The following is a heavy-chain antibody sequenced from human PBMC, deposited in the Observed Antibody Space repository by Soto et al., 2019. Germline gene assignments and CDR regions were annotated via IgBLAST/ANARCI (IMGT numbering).Heavy chain of an antibody. CDR2: ISGSGGST. Sequence: PGGSLRLSCAASGFTFSSYAMSWVRQAPGKGLEWVSAISGSGGSTYYADSVKGRFTISRDNSKNTLYLQMNSLRAEDTAVYYCAKDPTVTLYYYYYGMDVCGQGTTVTVSS. J-gene: IGHJ6*02. D-gene: IGHD4-17*01. V-gene: IGHV3-23*01. CDR1: GFTFSSYA. CDR3: AKDPTVTLYYYYYGMDV.